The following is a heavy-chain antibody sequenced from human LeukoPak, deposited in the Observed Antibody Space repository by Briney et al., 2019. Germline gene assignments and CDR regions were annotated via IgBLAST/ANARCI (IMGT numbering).Heavy chain of an antibody. V-gene: IGHV4-59*01. CDR3: ARQLTYCSGGSCYLRWFDP. CDR1: GGSISSYY. CDR2: IYYSGST. Sequence: SETLSLTCTVSGGSISSYYWSWIRQPPGKGLEWIGYIYYSGSTNYNPSLKSRVTISVDTSKNQFSLKLSSVTAADTAVYYCARQLTYCSGGSCYLRWFDPWGQGTLVTVSS. J-gene: IGHJ5*02. D-gene: IGHD2-15*01.